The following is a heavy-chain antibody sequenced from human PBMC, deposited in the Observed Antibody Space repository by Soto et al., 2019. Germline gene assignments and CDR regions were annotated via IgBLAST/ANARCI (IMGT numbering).Heavy chain of an antibody. CDR3: ARPRPSIAAF. V-gene: IGHV3-21*01. CDR2: ISSSSDYI. D-gene: IGHD6-6*01. J-gene: IGHJ4*02. Sequence: GGSLRLSCAASGFTFSSYSMNWVRQAPGKGLEWVSSISSSSDYIYYADSVKGRFAISRDNAKNSLYLQMNSLRAEDTAVYYCARPRPSIAAFWGQGIQVTVSS. CDR1: GFTFSSYS.